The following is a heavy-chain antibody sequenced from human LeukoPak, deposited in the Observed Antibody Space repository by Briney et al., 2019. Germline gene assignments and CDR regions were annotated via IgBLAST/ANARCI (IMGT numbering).Heavy chain of an antibody. J-gene: IGHJ4*02. V-gene: IGHV1-2*02. CDR1: GYTFTGYY. CDR3: ARVQLRQWLVLNY. CDR2: INPNSGGT. D-gene: IGHD6-19*01. Sequence: ASVKVSCKASGYTFTGYYMHWVRQAPGQGLEWMGWINPNSGGTNYAQKFQGRVTMTRDTSISTAYMELSRLRSDDTAVYYCARVQLRQWLVLNYWGQGTLVTVSS.